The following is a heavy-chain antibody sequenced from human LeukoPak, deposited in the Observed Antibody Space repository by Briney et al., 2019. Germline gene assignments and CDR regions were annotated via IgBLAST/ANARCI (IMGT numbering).Heavy chain of an antibody. CDR3: AREPSYCSSTSCYQEYFQH. V-gene: IGHV1-2*02. Sequence: ASVKVSCKASGYTLTGYYMHWVRQAPGQGLEWMGWINPNSGGTNYAQKFQGRVTMTRDTSISTAYMELSRLRSDDTAVYYCAREPSYCSSTSCYQEYFQHWGQGTLVTVSS. J-gene: IGHJ1*01. CDR2: INPNSGGT. CDR1: GYTLTGYY. D-gene: IGHD2-2*01.